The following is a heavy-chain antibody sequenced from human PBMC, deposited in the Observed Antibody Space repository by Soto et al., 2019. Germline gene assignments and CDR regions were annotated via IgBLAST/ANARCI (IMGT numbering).Heavy chain of an antibody. Sequence: GAAVKVSCKASGCTFKSYDNNCVRQAPGQVLEWMGGIIPIVETPKYAQKFQGRVTITADESTNTVYMELSSLRSEDTAMYYCARLSRPNYYDTSGFFKDNWFDPWGQGTLVTVSS. CDR3: ARLSRPNYYDTSGFFKDNWFDP. D-gene: IGHD3-22*01. CDR2: IIPIVETP. J-gene: IGHJ5*02. V-gene: IGHV1-69*13. CDR1: GCTFKSYD.